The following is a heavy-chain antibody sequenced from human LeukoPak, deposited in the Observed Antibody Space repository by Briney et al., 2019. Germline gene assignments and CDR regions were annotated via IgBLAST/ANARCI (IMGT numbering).Heavy chain of an antibody. CDR3: ARDRYGDGFAHLDY. D-gene: IGHD5-24*01. CDR1: GYTFTSYS. CDR2: ISAYNGNT. V-gene: IGHV1-18*01. Sequence: ASVKVSCKASGYTFTSYSINWVRQAPGQGLEWMGWISAYNGNTKYAQKVQGRVTMTTDTSTSTAYMELRSLRSDDTAVYYCARDRYGDGFAHLDYWGQGALVTVSS. J-gene: IGHJ4*02.